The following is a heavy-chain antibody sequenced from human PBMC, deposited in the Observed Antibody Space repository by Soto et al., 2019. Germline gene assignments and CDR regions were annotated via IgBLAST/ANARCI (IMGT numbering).Heavy chain of an antibody. CDR1: GFTFSNYS. CDR2: ISGSSSTI. J-gene: IGHJ4*02. CDR3: ARDLRVYSYGHLPYYFDY. D-gene: IGHD5-18*01. Sequence: GGSLRLSCAASGFTFSNYSMNWVRQAPGKGLEWVSYISGSSSTIYYADSVKGRFTISRDNAQNSLFLQMNSLRDEDTAVYYCARDLRVYSYGHLPYYFDYWGQGTLVTVSS. V-gene: IGHV3-48*02.